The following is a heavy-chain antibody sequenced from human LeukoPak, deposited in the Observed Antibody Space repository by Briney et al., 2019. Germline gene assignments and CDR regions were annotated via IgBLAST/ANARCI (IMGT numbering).Heavy chain of an antibody. V-gene: IGHV3-21*01. CDR3: ARDRRGSYDAFDI. J-gene: IGHJ3*02. Sequence: GGSLRLSCAASGFTFSSYSMNWVRQAPGKGLEWVSSISSSSSYIYYADSVKGRFTISRDNAKNSLYLQMNSLRAEDTAVYYCARDRRGSYDAFDIWGQGTMLTVSS. D-gene: IGHD1-26*01. CDR2: ISSSSSYI. CDR1: GFTFSSYS.